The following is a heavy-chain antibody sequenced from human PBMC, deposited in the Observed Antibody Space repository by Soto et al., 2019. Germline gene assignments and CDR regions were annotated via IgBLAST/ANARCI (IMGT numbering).Heavy chain of an antibody. CDR2: FYYSGST. CDR1: SGSISSGGYY. D-gene: IGHD2-15*01. Sequence: QVQLQESGPGLVKPSQTLSLTCTVSSGSISSGGYYWSWIRQHPGKGLEWIGYFYYSGSTYYNPSLTSRVTLPVDTSKNQFSLKLSSVTAADTAVYYFARGYNHSWYSEYRGQGTLVTVFS. V-gene: IGHV4-31*03. J-gene: IGHJ4*02. CDR3: ARGYNHSWYSEY.